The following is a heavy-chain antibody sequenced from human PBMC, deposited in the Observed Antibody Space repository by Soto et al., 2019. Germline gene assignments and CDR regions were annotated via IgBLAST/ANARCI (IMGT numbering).Heavy chain of an antibody. D-gene: IGHD6-19*01. CDR2: IIPIFGTA. V-gene: IGHV1-69*06. J-gene: IGHJ4*02. Sequence: QVQLVQSGAEVKKPGSSVKVSCKASGGTFSSYAISWVRQAPGQGVEWMGGIIPIFGTANYAQKFQGRVTITADKSTSTAYMELSSLRSEDTAVYYCARDRGGSGWKTKTFDYWGQGTLVTVSS. CDR1: GGTFSSYA. CDR3: ARDRGGSGWKTKTFDY.